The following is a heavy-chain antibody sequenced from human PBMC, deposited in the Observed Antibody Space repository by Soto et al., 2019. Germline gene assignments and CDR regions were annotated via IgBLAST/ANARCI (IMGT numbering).Heavy chain of an antibody. J-gene: IGHJ4*02. V-gene: IGHV4-31*03. CDR2: IYYSGST. CDR1: GGSISSGGYY. Sequence: SETLSLTCTVSGGSISSGGYYWSWIRQHPGKGLEWIGYIYYSGSTYYNPSLKSRVTISVDTSKNQFSLYLQMNSLRAEDTAVYYCASGGGYFDYWGQGTLVTVSS. D-gene: IGHD2-15*01. CDR3: ASGGGYFDY.